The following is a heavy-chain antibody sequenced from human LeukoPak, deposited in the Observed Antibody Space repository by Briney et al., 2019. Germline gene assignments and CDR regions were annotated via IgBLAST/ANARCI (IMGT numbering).Heavy chain of an antibody. CDR3: ARDRATAMFDY. CDR1: GFTFSSYW. CDR2: INSDGSSA. V-gene: IGHV3-74*01. D-gene: IGHD5-18*01. Sequence: GGSLRLSCAASGFTFSSYWMHWVRQAPGKGLVWVSRINSDGSSATYADSVKGRFTTSRDNAENTLYLQMNSLRAEDTAVYYCARDRATAMFDYWAQGTLVTVFS. J-gene: IGHJ4*02.